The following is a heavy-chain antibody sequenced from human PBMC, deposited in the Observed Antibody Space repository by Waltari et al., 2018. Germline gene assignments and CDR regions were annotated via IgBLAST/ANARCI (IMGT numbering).Heavy chain of an antibody. CDR3: VKDVFNYYSSGTYYTSLDY. V-gene: IGHV3-9*03. J-gene: IGHJ4*02. D-gene: IGHD3-10*01. CDR2: LSGNNGRM. CDR1: GFPFGDFA. Sequence: EVQLVDSGGDLVQPGRSLRLSCVASGFPFGDFAMLWCRRTPGKGWGWVAGLSGNNGRMDDADTVKGRFTISRDNAKNSLYLQMDSLRPEDIAFYYCVKDVFNYYSSGTYYTSLDYWGKGTLVTVSS.